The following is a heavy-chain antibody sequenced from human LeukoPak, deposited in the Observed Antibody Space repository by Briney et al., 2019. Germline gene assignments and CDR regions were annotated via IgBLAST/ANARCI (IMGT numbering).Heavy chain of an antibody. CDR1: GFPFNTYS. D-gene: IGHD1-26*01. CDR3: AKEPYSGSQLLDY. Sequence: GGSLRLSCTASGFPFNTYSMSWVRQAPGKGLEWVSAISTSGGSTYYADSVKGRFTISRDNSKNTLYLQMNSLRAEDTAVYYCAKEPYSGSQLLDYWGQGTLVTVSS. J-gene: IGHJ4*02. CDR2: ISTSGGST. V-gene: IGHV3-23*01.